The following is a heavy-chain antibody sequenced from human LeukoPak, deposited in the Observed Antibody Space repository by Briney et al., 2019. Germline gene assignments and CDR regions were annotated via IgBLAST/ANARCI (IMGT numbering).Heavy chain of an antibody. D-gene: IGHD2-15*01. CDR1: GFTFSDYY. V-gene: IGHV3-11*01. J-gene: IGHJ6*02. CDR2: ISSSGSTI. Sequence: GGSLRLSCAASGFTFSDYYMSWIRQAPGKGLEWVSYISSSGSTIYYADSVKGRFTISRDNAKNSLYLQMNSLRAEDTAVYYCASFELAVAAFGHYYYCGMDVWGQGTTVTVSS. CDR3: ASFELAVAAFGHYYYCGMDV.